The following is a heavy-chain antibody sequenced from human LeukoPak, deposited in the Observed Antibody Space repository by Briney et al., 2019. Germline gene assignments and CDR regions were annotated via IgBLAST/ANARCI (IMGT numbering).Heavy chain of an antibody. V-gene: IGHV1-2*02. CDR3: ARDAAAISPYNWFDP. CDR2: INPNSGGS. CDR1: GYTFTGYY. J-gene: IGHJ5*02. Sequence: GASVKVSCKASGYTFTGYYMHWVRQAPGQGLEWMGWINPNSGGSNYAQKFQGKVTMTRDTSISTAYMELSRLRSDDTAVYYCARDAAAISPYNWFDPWGQGTLVTVSS. D-gene: IGHD2-2*02.